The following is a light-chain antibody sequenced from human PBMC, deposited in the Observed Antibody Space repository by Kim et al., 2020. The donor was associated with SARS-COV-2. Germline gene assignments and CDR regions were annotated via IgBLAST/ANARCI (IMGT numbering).Light chain of an antibody. V-gene: IGKV3-20*01. Sequence: EIVLTQSPGTLSLSPGERVTLSCRASQSVSSSYVAWYQQKPGQAPRLLIYGASSRATGIPDRFSGSGSGTDFTLTISRLDPEDFAVYYCQQYASSITFGQGTRLEIK. J-gene: IGKJ5*01. CDR2: GAS. CDR1: QSVSSSY. CDR3: QQYASSIT.